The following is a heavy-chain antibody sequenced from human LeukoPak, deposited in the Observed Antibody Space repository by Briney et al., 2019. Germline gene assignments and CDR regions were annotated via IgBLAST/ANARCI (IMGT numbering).Heavy chain of an antibody. J-gene: IGHJ3*02. Sequence: ASVKVSCKASGYTFTGYYMHWVRQAPGQGLEWMGSINPNSGGTNYAQKLQGRVTMTTDTSTSTAYMELRSLRSDDTAVYYCAVIHYYDSSGYYGDAFDIWGQGTMVTVSS. CDR3: AVIHYYDSSGYYGDAFDI. CDR1: GYTFTGYY. V-gene: IGHV1-2*02. CDR2: INPNSGGT. D-gene: IGHD3-22*01.